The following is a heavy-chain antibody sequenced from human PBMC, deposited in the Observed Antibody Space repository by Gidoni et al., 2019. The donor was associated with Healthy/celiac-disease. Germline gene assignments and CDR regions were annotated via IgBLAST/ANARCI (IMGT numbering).Heavy chain of an antibody. CDR3: ARESIAVAGDY. CDR1: GYTFTSYY. J-gene: IGHJ4*02. Sequence: QVQLVQSGAEVKKPGASVKVSCNASGYTFTSYYMHWVRQAPGQGLDWMGIINPSGGSTSYAQEFQGRVTMTRDTSTSTVYMELSSLRSEDTAVYYCARESIAVAGDYWGQGTLVTVSS. CDR2: INPSGGST. V-gene: IGHV1-46*01. D-gene: IGHD6-19*01.